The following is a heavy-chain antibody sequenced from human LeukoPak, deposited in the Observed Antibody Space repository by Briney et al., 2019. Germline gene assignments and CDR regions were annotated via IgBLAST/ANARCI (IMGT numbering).Heavy chain of an antibody. V-gene: IGHV3-48*04. Sequence: GGSLRLSCAASGFTFSHHQFDWVRQAPGKGLEWVSYINIGSRAIFYADSVKGRFTISRDDAKNALYLQMNSLRAEDTAVYYCARERKEVVVIPGVPYYYSYMDVWGKGTTVTVSS. CDR2: INIGSRAI. CDR3: ARERKEVVVIPGVPYYYSYMDV. CDR1: GFTFSHHQ. J-gene: IGHJ6*03. D-gene: IGHD2-2*01.